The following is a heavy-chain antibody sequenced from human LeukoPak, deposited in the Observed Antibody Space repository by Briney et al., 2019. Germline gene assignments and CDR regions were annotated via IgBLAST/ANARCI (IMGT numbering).Heavy chain of an antibody. CDR1: GRSNNNNNW. D-gene: IGHD4-23*01. V-gene: IGHV4-4*02. J-gene: IGHJ4*02. CDR3: ARGGETPATVVTPISY. CDR2: IFHSVST. Sequence: SETLSLTCALSGRSNNNNNWWGPVRQPQGTGLEWIEEIFHSVSTNYSPSLRSRLTISVDKHKNEFSLKLNSVTGADSAVLYCARGGETPATVVTPISYWGQGALVSVSS.